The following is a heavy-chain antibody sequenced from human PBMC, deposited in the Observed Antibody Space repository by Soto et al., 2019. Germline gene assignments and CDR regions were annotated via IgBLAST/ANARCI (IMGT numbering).Heavy chain of an antibody. D-gene: IGHD3-22*01. Sequence: EVQLVESGGGLVQPGGSLRLSCAASGFTVSSNYMSWVRQAPGKGLEWVSVIYSGGTTYYADSVNGRFTISRDNSKNTLYLQMNSLRAEDTAVYYCATTGDRSDYRGWFDPWGQGTLVTVSS. J-gene: IGHJ5*02. CDR3: ATTGDRSDYRGWFDP. V-gene: IGHV3-66*01. CDR1: GFTVSSNY. CDR2: IYSGGTT.